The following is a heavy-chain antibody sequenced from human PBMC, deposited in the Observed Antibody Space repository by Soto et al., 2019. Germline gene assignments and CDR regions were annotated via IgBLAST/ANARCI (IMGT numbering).Heavy chain of an antibody. Sequence: SGGSLRLSCAASGFTFSRYAMSWVRQAPGKGLEWVSAISDSGGSTYYADSVKGRFSISRDNSKNTLYLQMNSLRAEDTAIYYCAKRVEYSSSTHYFDNWGQGTLVTVSS. CDR2: ISDSGGST. CDR3: AKRVEYSSSTHYFDN. D-gene: IGHD6-6*01. CDR1: GFTFSRYA. V-gene: IGHV3-23*01. J-gene: IGHJ4*02.